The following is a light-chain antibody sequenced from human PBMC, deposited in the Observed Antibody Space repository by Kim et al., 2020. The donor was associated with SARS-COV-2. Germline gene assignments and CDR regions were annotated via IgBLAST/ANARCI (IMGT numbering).Light chain of an antibody. CDR1: SSNIGSST. V-gene: IGLV1-44*01. CDR2: SNT. Sequence: QRVTISCSGGSSNIGSSTVSWYQQYTDTAPKLLMFSNTERPSGVPDRFSGSKSGTSASLAISGLQSEDEADYYCAAWDGSLNAWVFGGGTKVTVL. J-gene: IGLJ3*02. CDR3: AAWDGSLNAWV.